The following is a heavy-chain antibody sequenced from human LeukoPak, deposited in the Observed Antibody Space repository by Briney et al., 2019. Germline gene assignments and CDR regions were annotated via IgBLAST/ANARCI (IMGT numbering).Heavy chain of an antibody. J-gene: IGHJ5*02. D-gene: IGHD6-13*01. CDR2: ISAYNGNT. V-gene: IGHV1-18*01. CDR1: GYTFTSYG. Sequence: ASVKVSCKASGYTFTSYGISWVRQAPGQGLEWMGWISAYNGNTNYAQKLPGRVTMTTDTSTSTAYMELRSLRSDDTAVYYCAANGYSSSWYKGGWFDPWGQGTLVTVSS. CDR3: AANGYSSSWYKGGWFDP.